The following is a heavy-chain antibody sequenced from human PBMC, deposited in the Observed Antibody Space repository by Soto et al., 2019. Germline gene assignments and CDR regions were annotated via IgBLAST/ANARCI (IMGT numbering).Heavy chain of an antibody. CDR3: AAPRDEYGSGVSWFTYGMDI. D-gene: IGHD3-10*01. V-gene: IGHV3-23*01. J-gene: IGHJ6*02. CDR1: GFTFSDFA. Sequence: GGSLRLSCLASGFTFSDFAMTWVRHVPGRGLEWVASLDGAGGSTYYAGSVRGRFSISRDNSQNTLFLQMKRLTVDDTAIYYCAAPRDEYGSGVSWFTYGMDIWGQGTTVTVSS. CDR2: LDGAGGST.